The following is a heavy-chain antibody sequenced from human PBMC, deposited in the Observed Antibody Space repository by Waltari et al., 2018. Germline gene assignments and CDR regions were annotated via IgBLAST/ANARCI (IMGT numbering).Heavy chain of an antibody. CDR3: ARGGGGDWEWFDP. CDR2: IYYTGST. D-gene: IGHD2-21*02. CDR1: GGSISGFY. V-gene: IGHV4-59*01. Sequence: QLQLQESGPGLVKPSETLSLTCTVSGGSISGFYWSWVRQPPGKGLDWIGYIYYTGSTNFNPSLKSRVTMSVDTSKNQFSLKLSSVTAADTAFYYCARGGGGDWEWFDPWGQGTLVTVSS. J-gene: IGHJ5*02.